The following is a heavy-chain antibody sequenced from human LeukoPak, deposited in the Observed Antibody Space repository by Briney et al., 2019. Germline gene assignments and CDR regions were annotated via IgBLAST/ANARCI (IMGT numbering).Heavy chain of an antibody. CDR3: AKGYGHNDDY. CDR1: GFTVSSNY. J-gene: IGHJ4*02. D-gene: IGHD5-24*01. Sequence: GGSLRLSCAASGFTVSSNYMSWVRQAPGKGLEWVSAISGSGGSTYYADSVKGRFTISRDNSKNTLYLQMNSLRAEDTAVYYCAKGYGHNDDYWGQGTLVTVSS. CDR2: ISGSGGST. V-gene: IGHV3-23*01.